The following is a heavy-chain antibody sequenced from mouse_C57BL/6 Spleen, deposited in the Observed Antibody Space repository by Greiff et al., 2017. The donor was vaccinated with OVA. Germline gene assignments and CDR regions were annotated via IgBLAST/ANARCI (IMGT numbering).Heavy chain of an antibody. D-gene: IGHD1-1*01. CDR1: GYAFSSSW. CDR3: ARRGSSPWFAY. V-gene: IGHV1-82*01. CDR2: IYPGDGDT. Sequence: VKPGASVKISCKASGYAFSSSWMNWVKQRPGKGLEWIGRIYPGDGDTNYNGKFKGKATLTADKSSSTAYMQLSSLTSEDSAVYFCARRGSSPWFAYWGQGTLVTVSA. J-gene: IGHJ3*01.